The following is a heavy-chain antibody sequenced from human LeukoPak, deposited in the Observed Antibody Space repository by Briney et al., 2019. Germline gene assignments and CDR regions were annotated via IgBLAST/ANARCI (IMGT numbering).Heavy chain of an antibody. CDR2: MNPNSGNT. CDR1: GYTFTSYD. J-gene: IGHJ3*02. V-gene: IGHV1-8*01. CDR3: ARGPDSSGWYGPFPGAFDI. Sequence: GASVKVSCKASGYTFTSYDINRVRQATGQGLEWMGWMNPNSGNTGYAQKFQGRVTMTRNTSISTAYMELSSLRSEDTAVYYCARGPDSSGWYGPFPGAFDIWGQGTMVTVSS. D-gene: IGHD6-19*01.